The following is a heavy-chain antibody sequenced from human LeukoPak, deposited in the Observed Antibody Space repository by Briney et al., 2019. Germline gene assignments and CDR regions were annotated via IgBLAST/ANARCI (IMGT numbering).Heavy chain of an antibody. Sequence: GGSLRLSCAASGFTFSSYAMSWVRQAPGKGLEWVSAISGSGASTYYAASVKGRFTISRDNTRNTLHLQMNSLRAEDTAVYYCARGPTTVTTDYWGQGTLVTVSS. D-gene: IGHD4-11*01. CDR3: ARGPTTVTTDY. J-gene: IGHJ4*02. CDR2: ISGSGAST. V-gene: IGHV3-23*01. CDR1: GFTFSSYA.